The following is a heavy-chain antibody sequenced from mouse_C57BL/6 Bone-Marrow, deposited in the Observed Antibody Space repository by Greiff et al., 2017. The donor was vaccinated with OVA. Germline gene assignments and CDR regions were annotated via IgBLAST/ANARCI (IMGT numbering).Heavy chain of an antibody. Sequence: QVTLKVSGPGILQPSQTLSLTCSFSGFSLSTFGMGVGWIRQPSGKGLEWLAHIWWDDDKYSNPALKRRLTISKATSTNQVFLKIDNVDTADTATYYCARMGGYGNLYWYFDVWGTGTTVTVSS. CDR2: IWWDDDK. V-gene: IGHV8-8*01. D-gene: IGHD2-10*02. J-gene: IGHJ1*03. CDR1: GFSLSTFGMG. CDR3: ARMGGYGNLYWYFDV.